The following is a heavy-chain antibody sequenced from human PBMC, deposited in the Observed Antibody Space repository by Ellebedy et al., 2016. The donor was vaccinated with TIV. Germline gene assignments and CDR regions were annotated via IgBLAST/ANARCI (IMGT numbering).Heavy chain of an antibody. D-gene: IGHD3-22*01. Sequence: GESLKISCATSGFTFNSYWMSWVRQAPGKGLEWVANINQDGSRIYYVDSVKGRFTISRDNAKNSVSLRMDTLRVEDTAVYHCVRDGAYGDYSPGYYGMDVWGQGTTVTVSS. J-gene: IGHJ6*02. CDR2: INQDGSRI. CDR3: VRDGAYGDYSPGYYGMDV. CDR1: GFTFNSYW. V-gene: IGHV3-7*03.